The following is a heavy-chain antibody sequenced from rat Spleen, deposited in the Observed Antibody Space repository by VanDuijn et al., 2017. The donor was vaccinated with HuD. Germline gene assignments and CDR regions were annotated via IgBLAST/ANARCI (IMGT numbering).Heavy chain of an antibody. V-gene: IGHV5-31*01. Sequence: EVQLVESGGGLVQPGRSLKLSCVASGFTFNKYWMTWIRQAPGTGLEWIASIPNTGGSTYYPDSVKGRFTVSRDNAEDTLYLQMNSLRSEETATYYCTREETLYWYFDFWGPGTMVTVSS. CDR2: IPNTGGST. J-gene: IGHJ1*01. D-gene: IGHD3-4*01. CDR3: TREETLYWYFDF. CDR1: GFTFNKYW.